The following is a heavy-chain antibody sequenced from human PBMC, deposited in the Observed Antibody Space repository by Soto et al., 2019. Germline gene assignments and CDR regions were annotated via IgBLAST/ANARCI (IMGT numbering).Heavy chain of an antibody. CDR3: PRASGPFDY. V-gene: IGHV4-30-4*01. J-gene: IGHJ4*02. CDR2: IYYSGST. Sequence: PSETLSLTCTVSGGSISSGDYYWSWIRQPPGKGLEWIGYIYYSGSTYYNPSLKSRVTISVDTSKNQFSLKLSSVTAEDTALYYCPRASGPFDYWGQGTLVTVSS. CDR1: GGSISSGDYY.